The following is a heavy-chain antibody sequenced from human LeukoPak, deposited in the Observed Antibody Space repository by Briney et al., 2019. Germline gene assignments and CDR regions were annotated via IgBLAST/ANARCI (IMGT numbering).Heavy chain of an antibody. CDR2: IYYSGST. V-gene: IGHV4-39*01. CDR3: ASQLQLSDY. Sequence: SETLSLTCTVSGGSISSSSYYWGWIRQPPGKGLEWIGSIYYSGSTYYNPSLKSRVTISVDTSKNQFSLRLSSVTAADTAVYYCASQLQLSDYWGQGTLVTVSS. J-gene: IGHJ4*02. CDR1: GGSISSSSYY. D-gene: IGHD5-18*01.